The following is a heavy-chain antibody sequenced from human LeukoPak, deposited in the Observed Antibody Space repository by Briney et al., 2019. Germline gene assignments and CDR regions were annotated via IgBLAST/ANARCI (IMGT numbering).Heavy chain of an antibody. CDR3: ARDRDCGGDCSPGWFDP. D-gene: IGHD2-21*02. CDR1: GYTFTSYG. V-gene: IGHV1-18*01. Sequence: APVKVSCKASGYTFTSYGISWVRQAPGQGLEWMGWISAYNGNTNYAQKLQGRVTMTTDTSTSTAYMELRSLRSDDTAVYYCARDRDCGGDCSPGWFDPWGQGTLVTVSS. CDR2: ISAYNGNT. J-gene: IGHJ5*02.